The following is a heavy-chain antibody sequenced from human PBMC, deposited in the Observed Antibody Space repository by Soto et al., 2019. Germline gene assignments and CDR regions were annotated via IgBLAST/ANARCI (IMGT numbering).Heavy chain of an antibody. CDR1: GGSISGYY. J-gene: IGHJ5*02. V-gene: IGHV4-59*08. Sequence: SETLSLTCTVSGGSISGYYWSWIRQPPGKGLEWIGYLYYSGSTNFNPSLNYNPSLKSRVTISVDTSKNQLSLKLTSVTAAYTAVYYCARHDSSDFSYNWFDPWGQGTLVTVSS. CDR2: LYYSGSTNFNPSL. D-gene: IGHD2-21*01. CDR3: ARHDSSDFSYNWFDP.